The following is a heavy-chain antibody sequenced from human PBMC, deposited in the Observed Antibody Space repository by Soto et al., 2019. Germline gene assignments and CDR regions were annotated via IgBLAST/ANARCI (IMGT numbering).Heavy chain of an antibody. CDR2: ISAYNGNT. CDR3: ARDGTMIVPHTGWFDP. J-gene: IGHJ5*02. CDR1: GYTFTSYG. Sequence: QVQLVQSGAEVKKPWAAVKVSCKASGYTFTSYGISWVRQAPGQGLEWMGWISAYNGNTNYAQKLQGRVTMTTDTSPSTAYMELRSLRSDDTAVYYCARDGTMIVPHTGWFDPWGQGTLGTVSS. V-gene: IGHV1-18*04. D-gene: IGHD3-22*01.